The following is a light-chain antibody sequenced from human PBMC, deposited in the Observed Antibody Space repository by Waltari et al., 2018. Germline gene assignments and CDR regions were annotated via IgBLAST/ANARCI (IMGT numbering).Light chain of an antibody. CDR1: QSVLYSSNNKNY. V-gene: IGKV4-1*01. CDR3: QQYYSIPPT. Sequence: DIVMTQSPDSLAVSLGERATLYCKSSQSVLYSSNNKNYLAWYQQKPGQPPKLLIYWASTRESGVPDRFSGSGSGTDFTLTISSLQAEDVAVYYCQQYYSIPPTFGPGTKVDIK. CDR2: WAS. J-gene: IGKJ3*01.